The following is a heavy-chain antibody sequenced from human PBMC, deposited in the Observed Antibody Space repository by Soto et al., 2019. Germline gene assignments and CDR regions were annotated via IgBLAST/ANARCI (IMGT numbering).Heavy chain of an antibody. J-gene: IGHJ5*02. D-gene: IGHD4-17*01. CDR2: IYFDGSSE. V-gene: IGHV3-33*01. CDR3: ARVGGTVTSDP. CDR1: GFSFSIYG. Sequence: QVQLVESGGGVVQPGRSLRLSCAASGFSFSIYGMHWVRQAPGKGLEWVAMIYFDGSSEYYTDSVRGRFAISRDNSKNTLYLHMTSLRVEDTAVYYCARVGGTVTSDPWGQGTLVIVSS.